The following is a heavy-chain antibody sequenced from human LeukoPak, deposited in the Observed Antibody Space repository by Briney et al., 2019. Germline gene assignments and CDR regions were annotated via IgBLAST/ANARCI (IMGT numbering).Heavy chain of an antibody. D-gene: IGHD5-24*01. CDR1: GYTFTSYD. Sequence: ASVKVSCKASGYTFTSYDINWVRQATGQGLEWMGWINPNSGGTNYAQKFQGRVTMTRDTSISTAYMELSRLRSDDTAVYYCARDLAERWLQFAFDYWGQGTLVTVSS. CDR2: INPNSGGT. J-gene: IGHJ4*02. CDR3: ARDLAERWLQFAFDY. V-gene: IGHV1-2*02.